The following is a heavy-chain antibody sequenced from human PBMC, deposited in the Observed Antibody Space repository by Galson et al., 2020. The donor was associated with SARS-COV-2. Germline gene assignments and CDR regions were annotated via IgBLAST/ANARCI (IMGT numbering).Heavy chain of an antibody. D-gene: IGHD4-17*01. J-gene: IGHJ4*02. CDR2: IRSKTYGGTI. Sequence: GGSLRLSCSASGFSIGDYAMSWFSQAPGKGLEWVGFIRSKTYGGTIEYAASVKGRFTIARDDSKSIAYLHMNTLTIEDTAVYYCARLYGDESDLDYWGQGTLVTVSS. CDR1: GFSIGDYA. CDR3: ARLYGDESDLDY. V-gene: IGHV3-49*03.